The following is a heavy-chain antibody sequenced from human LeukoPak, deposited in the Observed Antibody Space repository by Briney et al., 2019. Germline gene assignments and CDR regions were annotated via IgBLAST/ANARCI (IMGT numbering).Heavy chain of an antibody. V-gene: IGHV3-23*01. CDR1: GFTFSSYA. CDR2: ISGSGGST. Sequence: PGGSLRLSCAASGFTFSSYAMSWVRQAPGKGLEWVSAISGSGGSTYYADSVKGRFTISRDNSKNTLYLQMNSLRAEDTAVYYCAKVSYPYNWNDGHFDYWGQGTLVTVSS. D-gene: IGHD1-20*01. J-gene: IGHJ4*02. CDR3: AKVSYPYNWNDGHFDY.